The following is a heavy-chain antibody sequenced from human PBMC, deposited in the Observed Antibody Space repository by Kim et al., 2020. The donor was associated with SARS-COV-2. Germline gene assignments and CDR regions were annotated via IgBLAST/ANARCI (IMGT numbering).Heavy chain of an antibody. Sequence: GGSLRLSCAASGFTFSSYEMNWVRQAPGKGLEWVSYISSSGSTIYYADSVKGRFTISRDNAKNSLYLQMNSLRAEDTAVYYCARDRAVAGWGGFDYWGQGTLVTVSS. V-gene: IGHV3-48*03. D-gene: IGHD6-19*01. J-gene: IGHJ4*02. CDR1: GFTFSSYE. CDR2: ISSSGSTI. CDR3: ARDRAVAGWGGFDY.